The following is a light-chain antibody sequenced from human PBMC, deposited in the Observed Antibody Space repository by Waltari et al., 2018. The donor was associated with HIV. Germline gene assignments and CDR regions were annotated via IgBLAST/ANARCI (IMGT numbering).Light chain of an antibody. CDR2: VNSDGSH. CDR1: SGHSSYA. CDR3: QTWETDIVL. V-gene: IGLV4-69*01. J-gene: IGLJ2*01. Sequence: QLVLTQSPSASASLGASVKLTCTLSSGHSSYALAWHPKQPEKGPRYLMKVNSDGSHNKGDGIPDRFSGSSSGSERYLTISSLQSEDEADYYCQTWETDIVLFGGGTKLTVL.